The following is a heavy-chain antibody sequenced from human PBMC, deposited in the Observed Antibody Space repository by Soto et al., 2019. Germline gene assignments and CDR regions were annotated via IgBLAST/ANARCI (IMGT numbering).Heavy chain of an antibody. J-gene: IGHJ4*02. CDR3: ARDVGYCTNGVCYTVSYFDY. Sequence: SPTLSLTCAISGDSVSSNSAAWNWIRQSPSRGLEWLGRTYYRSKWYNDYAEYVKSRITINPDTSKNQFSLQLNSVTPEDRAVYYCARDVGYCTNGVCYTVSYFDYWGQGTLVTVSS. V-gene: IGHV6-1*01. CDR1: GDSVSSNSAA. D-gene: IGHD2-8*01. CDR2: TYYRSKWYN.